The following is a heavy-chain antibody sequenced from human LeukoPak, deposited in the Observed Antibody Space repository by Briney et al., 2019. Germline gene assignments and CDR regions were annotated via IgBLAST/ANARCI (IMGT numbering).Heavy chain of an antibody. Sequence: TSYYXHWVRQAPGQGLEWMGIINPSGGSTSYAQKFQGRVTMTRDTSTSTVYMELSSLRSEDTAVYYCARDPNYYGSGAPRYFDYWGQGTLVTVSS. CDR1: TSYY. V-gene: IGHV1-46*01. D-gene: IGHD3-10*01. CDR2: INPSGGST. J-gene: IGHJ4*02. CDR3: ARDPNYYGSGAPRYFDY.